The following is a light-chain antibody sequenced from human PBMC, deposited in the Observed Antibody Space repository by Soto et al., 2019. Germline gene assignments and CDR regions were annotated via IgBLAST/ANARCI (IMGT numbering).Light chain of an antibody. J-gene: IGLJ2*01. CDR1: SSDVGGYNY. V-gene: IGLV2-14*01. CDR3: SSYTSSSTQ. CDR2: DVS. Sequence: QSALTQPASVSGSPGQSITISCTGTSSDVGGYNYVSWYQQHPGKAPKLMIYDVSNRPSGVSNRFSGSKSGNTASLTISGLQAEDEADYYCSSYTSSSTQVGGGTKPPS.